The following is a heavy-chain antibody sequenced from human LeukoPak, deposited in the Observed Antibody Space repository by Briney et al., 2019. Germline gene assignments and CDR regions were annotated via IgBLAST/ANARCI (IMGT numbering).Heavy chain of an antibody. Sequence: GRSLRVSCAASGFTFSRYGMHWVRQAPGKGLEWVAVIWYDGSNKYYAESVKGRFTISRDNSKNTLHLQMNSLRAEDTAVYYCARDPPMYYYDEPGSRDAFDIWGPGTMVTVSS. J-gene: IGHJ3*02. CDR2: IWYDGSNK. D-gene: IGHD3-22*01. CDR1: GFTFSRYG. V-gene: IGHV3-33*01. CDR3: ARDPPMYYYDEPGSRDAFDI.